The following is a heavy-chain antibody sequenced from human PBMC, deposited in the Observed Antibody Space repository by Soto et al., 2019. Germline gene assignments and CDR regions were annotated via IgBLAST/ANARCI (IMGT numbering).Heavy chain of an antibody. Sequence: GESLKISCKGSGYSFTSYWICWVRQMPGKGLEWMGIIYPGDSDTRYSPSFQGQVTISADKSISTAYLQWSSLKASDTAMYYCARQYSSSPLYYYYYGMDVWGQGTTVTVSS. J-gene: IGHJ6*02. D-gene: IGHD6-6*01. CDR3: ARQYSSSPLYYYYYGMDV. CDR1: GYSFTSYW. CDR2: IYPGDSDT. V-gene: IGHV5-51*01.